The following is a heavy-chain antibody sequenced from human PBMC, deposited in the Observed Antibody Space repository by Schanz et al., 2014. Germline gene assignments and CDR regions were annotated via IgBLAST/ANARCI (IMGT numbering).Heavy chain of an antibody. Sequence: QLLESGGGLVQPGGSLRLSCAASGFIFSSYAMSWVRQAPGKGLEWISAISGSGVSTHYADSVKGRFTISRDNSKSTLYLQVNSLRPEDTAIYYCSKDKQGSRSDDSWGQGTLVTVSS. CDR3: SKDKQGSRSDDS. CDR2: ISGSGVST. D-gene: IGHD2-15*01. V-gene: IGHV3-23*01. J-gene: IGHJ5*01. CDR1: GFIFSSYA.